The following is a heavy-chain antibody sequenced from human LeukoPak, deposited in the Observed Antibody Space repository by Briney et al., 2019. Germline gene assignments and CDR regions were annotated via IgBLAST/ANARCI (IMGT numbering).Heavy chain of an antibody. CDR3: ARVYDSSGYFPFDI. V-gene: IGHV1-18*01. CDR1: GYTFTSYG. CDR2: ISAYNGNT. D-gene: IGHD3-22*01. J-gene: IGHJ3*02. Sequence: ASVKDSCKASGYTFTSYGISWVRQAPGQGLEWMGWISAYNGNTNYAQKLQGRVTMTTDTSTSTAYMELRSLRSDDTAVYYCARVYDSSGYFPFDIWGQGTMVTVSS.